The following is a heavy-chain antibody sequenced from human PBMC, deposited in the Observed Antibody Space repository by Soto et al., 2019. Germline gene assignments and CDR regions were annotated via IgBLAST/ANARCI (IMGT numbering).Heavy chain of an antibody. CDR2: ISYSGTT. V-gene: IGHV4-39*01. CDR3: ARSGYSYGFDAFHI. D-gene: IGHD5-18*01. CDR1: GGSVSSSNYY. J-gene: IGHJ3*02. Sequence: ASETLSLTCTVSGGSVSSSNYYWGWIRQPPGKGLEWIGSISYSGTTFFNASLKSRVTISVDTSKNQFSLKLNSVTAADRAVYYCARSGYSYGFDAFHIWGQGTVVTVSS.